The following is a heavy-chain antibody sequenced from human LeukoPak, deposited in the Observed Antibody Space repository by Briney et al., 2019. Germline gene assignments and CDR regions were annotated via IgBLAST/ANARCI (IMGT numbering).Heavy chain of an antibody. CDR2: IFYSGST. CDR1: GGSISSYY. CDR3: ARHGRTVTSTYNWWSAFDI. V-gene: IGHV4-59*08. J-gene: IGHJ3*02. D-gene: IGHD6-19*01. Sequence: SETLSLTCTVSGGSISSYYWSWIRQPPGKGLEWIAYIFYSGSTNYNPSLMSRVTVSVDTSKNQFSLKLSSVTAADTAVYFCARHGRTVTSTYNWWSAFDIWGQGTMVTVSS.